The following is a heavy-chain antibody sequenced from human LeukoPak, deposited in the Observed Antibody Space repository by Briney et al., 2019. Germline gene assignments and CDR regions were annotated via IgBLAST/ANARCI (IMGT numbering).Heavy chain of an antibody. Sequence: SETLSLTCTDSGGSISSHYWSWIRQPPGKGLEWIGYIYYSGSTNYNPSLKSRVTISVDTSKNQFSLKLSSVTAADTAVYYCASGGRYSSGYYMDVWGKGTTVTVSS. V-gene: IGHV4-59*11. CDR3: ASGGRYSSGYYMDV. CDR1: GGSISSHY. D-gene: IGHD3-22*01. J-gene: IGHJ6*03. CDR2: IYYSGST.